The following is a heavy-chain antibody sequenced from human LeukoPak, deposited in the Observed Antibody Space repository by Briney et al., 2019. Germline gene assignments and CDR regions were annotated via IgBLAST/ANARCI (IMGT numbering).Heavy chain of an antibody. CDR2: INAGNGNT. D-gene: IGHD3-10*01. Sequence: ASVKVSCKASGYTFTSYAMHWVRQAPGQRLEWMGWINAGNGNTKYSQEFQGRVTITRDTSISTGYMELSRLRSDDTAVYYCARDSGQYYGSGSYYHWGQGTLVTVSS. V-gene: IGHV1-3*01. J-gene: IGHJ4*02. CDR3: ARDSGQYYGSGSYYH. CDR1: GYTFTSYA.